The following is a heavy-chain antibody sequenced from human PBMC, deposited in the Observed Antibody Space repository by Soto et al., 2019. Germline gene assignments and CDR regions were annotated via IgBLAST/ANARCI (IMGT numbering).Heavy chain of an antibody. V-gene: IGHV3-30*18. CDR3: AKDRDGSVTFPFYYYYGMDV. Sequence: LRLSCAASGFTFSSYGMHWVRQAPGKGLEWVAVISYDGSNKYYADSVKGRFTISRDNSKNTLYLQMNSLRAEDTAVYYCAKDRDGSVTFPFYYYYGMDVWGQGTTVTVSS. D-gene: IGHD3-10*01. CDR2: ISYDGSNK. CDR1: GFTFSSYG. J-gene: IGHJ6*02.